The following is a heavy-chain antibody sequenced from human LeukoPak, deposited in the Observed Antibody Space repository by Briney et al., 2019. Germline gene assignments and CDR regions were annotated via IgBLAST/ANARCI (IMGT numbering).Heavy chain of an antibody. D-gene: IGHD3-22*01. V-gene: IGHV3-48*01. CDR2: ISSSSSTI. CDR3: ASFPTYYYDSSGYYCDY. CDR1: GFTFSSYS. J-gene: IGHJ4*02. Sequence: GETLRLSCAASGFTFSSYSMNWVRQAPGKGLEWVSYISSSSSTIYYADSVKGRFTISRDNAKNSLYLQMNSLRAEDTAVYYCASFPTYYYDSSGYYCDYWGQGTLVTVSS.